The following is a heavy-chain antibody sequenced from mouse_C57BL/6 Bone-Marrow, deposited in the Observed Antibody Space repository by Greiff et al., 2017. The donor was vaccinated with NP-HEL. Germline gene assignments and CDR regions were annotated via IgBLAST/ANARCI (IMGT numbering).Heavy chain of an antibody. D-gene: IGHD2-12*01. J-gene: IGHJ3*01. V-gene: IGHV1-64*01. CDR2: IHPNSGST. CDR3: ARTYYKGAY. CDR1: GYTFTSYW. Sequence: VQLQQPGAELVKPGASVKLSCKASGYTFTSYWMHWVKQRPGQGLEWIGMIHPNSGSTNYNEKFKSKATLTVDKSSSTAYMQLSSLTSEDSAVYDCARTYYKGAYWGQGTLVTVSA.